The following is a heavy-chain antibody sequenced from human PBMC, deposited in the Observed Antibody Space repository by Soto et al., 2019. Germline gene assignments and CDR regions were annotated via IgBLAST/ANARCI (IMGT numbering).Heavy chain of an antibody. CDR3: ARDREDIVVVPAKVLVRYYHGMDV. D-gene: IGHD2-2*01. CDR1: GFTFSSYA. J-gene: IGHJ6*02. V-gene: IGHV3-30-3*01. Sequence: GGSLRLSXAASGFTFSSYAMHWVRQAPGKGLEWVAVISYDGSNKYYADSVKGRFTISRDNSKNTLYLQMNSLRAEDTAVYYCARDREDIVVVPAKVLVRYYHGMDVWGQGTTVTVSS. CDR2: ISYDGSNK.